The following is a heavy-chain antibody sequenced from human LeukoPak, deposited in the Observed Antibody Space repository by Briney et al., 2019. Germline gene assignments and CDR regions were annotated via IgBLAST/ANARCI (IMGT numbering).Heavy chain of an antibody. D-gene: IGHD3-16*01. V-gene: IGHV3-23*01. J-gene: IGHJ5*02. Sequence: GGSLRLSCAASGFRFSDFTMTWVRQAPGKGPEWVSAIGGRGGSTYYADSLGGRFTISGDNSKDMLYLQMNSLKVEDTATYYCGKEGGAWGQGTKVTVSS. CDR3: GKEGGA. CDR1: GFRFSDFT. CDR2: IGGRGGST.